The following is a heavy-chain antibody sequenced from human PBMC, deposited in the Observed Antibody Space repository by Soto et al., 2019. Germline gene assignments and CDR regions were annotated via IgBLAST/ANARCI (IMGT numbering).Heavy chain of an antibody. Sequence: GGSLRLSCAASGFTFSSYAMSWVRQAPGKGLEWVSYISSSGSTIYYADSVKGRFTISRDNAKNSLYLQMNSLRAEDTAVYYCARWGCSSTSCYTSNWFDPWGQGTLVTVSS. D-gene: IGHD2-2*02. CDR1: GFTFSSYA. J-gene: IGHJ5*02. CDR2: ISSSGSTI. V-gene: IGHV3-48*04. CDR3: ARWGCSSTSCYTSNWFDP.